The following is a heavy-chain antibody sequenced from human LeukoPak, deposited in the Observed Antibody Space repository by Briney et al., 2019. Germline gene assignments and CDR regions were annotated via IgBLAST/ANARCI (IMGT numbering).Heavy chain of an antibody. CDR1: VGSISSYY. D-gene: IGHD3-22*01. J-gene: IGHJ4*02. CDR3: ARENEDYDSSGYDY. Sequence: SETLSLTSTVSVGSISSYYWSWIRQPPGKGLEWIGYIYYSGSTNYNPSLKSRVTISVDTSKNQFSLKLSSVTAADTAVYYCARENEDYDSSGYDYWGQGTLVTVSS. CDR2: IYYSGST. V-gene: IGHV4-59*01.